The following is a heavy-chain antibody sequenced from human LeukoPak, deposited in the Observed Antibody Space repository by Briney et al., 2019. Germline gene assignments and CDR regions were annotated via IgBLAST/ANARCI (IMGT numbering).Heavy chain of an antibody. Sequence: ASVKVSCKASGYTFTGYYMHWVRQAPGQGLEWMGWINPNSGGTSYAQKFQGGVTMTRVTSISTAYMELSRLRSDDTAVYYCARVSYYYDSSGSLGYWGQGTLVTVSS. CDR3: ARVSYYYDSSGSLGY. V-gene: IGHV1-2*02. J-gene: IGHJ4*02. D-gene: IGHD3-22*01. CDR2: INPNSGGT. CDR1: GYTFTGYY.